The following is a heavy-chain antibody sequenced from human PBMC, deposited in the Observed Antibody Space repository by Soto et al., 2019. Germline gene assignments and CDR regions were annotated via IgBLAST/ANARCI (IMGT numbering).Heavy chain of an antibody. D-gene: IGHD4-4*01. V-gene: IGHV3-33*01. Sequence: QVQLVESGGGVVQPGRSLRLSCAASGFTFSSNGMHWVRQAPGKGLERVASIWSDGSNKYSADSVKGRFTISRDNSKNTLYLQMESLRAEDTAVYYCARDGSNKPGFYYGMDAWGQGTTVSVSS. J-gene: IGHJ6*02. CDR2: IWSDGSNK. CDR3: ARDGSNKPGFYYGMDA. CDR1: GFTFSSNG.